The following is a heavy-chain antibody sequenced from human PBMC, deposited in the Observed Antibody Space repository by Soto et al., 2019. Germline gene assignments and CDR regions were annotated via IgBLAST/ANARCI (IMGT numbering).Heavy chain of an antibody. J-gene: IGHJ4*02. CDR2: ISVSGNII. V-gene: IGHV3-48*03. CDR3: VRDTMRASAAASLDY. D-gene: IGHD2-2*01. CDR1: GFTFSTYE. Sequence: TGGSLRLSCAAPGFTFSTYEFNWVRQAPGRGLEWISYISVSGNIIKYAESVKGRFTISRDNAENSLHLHMNHLRVDDTALYFCVRDTMRASAAASLDYWGQGTQVTVSS.